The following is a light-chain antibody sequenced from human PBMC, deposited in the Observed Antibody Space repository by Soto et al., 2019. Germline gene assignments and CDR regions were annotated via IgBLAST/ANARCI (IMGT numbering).Light chain of an antibody. Sequence: DIQMTQSPSSLSTSVGDRVTITCRASQAIGSYLAWYQQKPGKVPKLLIYAASTLQSGVPSRFSGSGSGTDFTLTINSLQPEDVATYYCQQYRGAPPTFGQGTKVEIK. J-gene: IGKJ1*01. CDR2: AAS. CDR1: QAIGSY. V-gene: IGKV1-27*01. CDR3: QQYRGAPPT.